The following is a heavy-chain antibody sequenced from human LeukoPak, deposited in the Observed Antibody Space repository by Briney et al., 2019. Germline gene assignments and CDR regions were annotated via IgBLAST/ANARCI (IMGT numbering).Heavy chain of an antibody. Sequence: PSETLSLTCAVYGGSFSGYYWSWIRQPPGKGLEWIGEINHSGSTNYNPSLTSRVTISVDTSKNQFSLKLSSVTAADTAVYYCARFDTIFGVVSSFDYWGQGTLVTVSS. CDR3: ARFDTIFGVVSSFDY. J-gene: IGHJ4*02. CDR1: GGSFSGYY. V-gene: IGHV4-34*01. CDR2: INHSGST. D-gene: IGHD3-3*01.